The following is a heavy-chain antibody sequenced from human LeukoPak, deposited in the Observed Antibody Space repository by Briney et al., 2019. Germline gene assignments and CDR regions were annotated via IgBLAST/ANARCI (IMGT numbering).Heavy chain of an antibody. Sequence: GGSLRLSCAASGFTFSSYAMSWVRQAPGKGLEWVSAIGGSGGSTYYADSLKGRFTISRDNSKNTLYLQMNSLRAEDTAVYYCAKGLYSSSWGTFDYWGQGTLVTVSS. CDR3: AKGLYSSSWGTFDY. CDR2: IGGSGGST. V-gene: IGHV3-23*01. CDR1: GFTFSSYA. D-gene: IGHD6-13*01. J-gene: IGHJ4*02.